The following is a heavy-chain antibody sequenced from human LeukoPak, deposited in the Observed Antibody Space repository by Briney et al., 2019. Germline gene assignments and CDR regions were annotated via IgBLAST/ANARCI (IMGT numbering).Heavy chain of an antibody. CDR1: GGSFSGYY. Sequence: SETLSLTCAVYGGSFSGYYWSWIRQPPGKGLEWNGEINHSGSTNYNPSLKSRVTISVDTSKNQFSLKLSSVTAADTAVYYCARDNSWFDPWGQGTLVTVSS. V-gene: IGHV4-34*01. D-gene: IGHD2/OR15-2a*01. CDR2: INHSGST. CDR3: ARDNSWFDP. J-gene: IGHJ5*02.